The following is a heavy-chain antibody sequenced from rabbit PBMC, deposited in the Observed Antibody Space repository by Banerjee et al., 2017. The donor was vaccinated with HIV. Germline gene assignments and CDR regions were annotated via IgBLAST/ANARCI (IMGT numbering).Heavy chain of an antibody. V-gene: IGHV1S40*01. D-gene: IGHD8-1*01. CDR3: ARDRAGDTYYTFNL. CDR2: ISTGSSGRI. CDR1: GFSVSSSYW. J-gene: IGHJ4*01. Sequence: QSLEESGGDLVKPGASLTLTCTASGFSVSSSYWIWWVRQAPGKGLEWIAYISTGSSGRIAYANWAKGRFTISKTSSTTVTLQMTSLTAADTATYFCARDRAGDTYYTFNLWGQGTLVTVS.